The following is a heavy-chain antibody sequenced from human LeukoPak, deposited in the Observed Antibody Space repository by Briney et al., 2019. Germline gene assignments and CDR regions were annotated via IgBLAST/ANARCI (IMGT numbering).Heavy chain of an antibody. J-gene: IGHJ4*02. D-gene: IGHD4-23*01. CDR2: ISGSGVST. CDR3: ANPTVVTLFSY. V-gene: IGHV3-23*01. Sequence: GGSLRLSCAASGFTFSSYAMSWVRQAPGKGLEWVSAISGSGVSTYYADSVKGRFTISRDNSKNTLYLQMNGLRAEGTAVYYCANPTVVTLFSYWGQGTLVTVSS. CDR1: GFTFSSYA.